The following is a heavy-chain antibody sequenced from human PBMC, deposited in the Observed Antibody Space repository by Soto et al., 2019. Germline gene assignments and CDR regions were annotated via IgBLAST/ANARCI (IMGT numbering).Heavy chain of an antibody. CDR3: AKDVGITMIVVVIQALDY. J-gene: IGHJ4*02. D-gene: IGHD3-22*01. V-gene: IGHV3-23*01. Sequence: EVQLLESGGGLVQPGGSLRLSCAASGFTFSSYAMSWVRQAPGKGLEWVSAISSSGGSTYYADSVKGRFTISRDNSKNTLYLQMNSLRAEDTAVYYCAKDVGITMIVVVIQALDYWGQGTLVTVSS. CDR2: ISSSGGST. CDR1: GFTFSSYA.